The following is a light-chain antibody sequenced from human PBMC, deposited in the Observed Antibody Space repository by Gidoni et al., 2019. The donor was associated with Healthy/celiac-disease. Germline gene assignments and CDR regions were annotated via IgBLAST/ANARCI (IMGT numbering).Light chain of an antibody. J-gene: IGKJ1*01. CDR1: QSVSSSY. CDR3: QQYGSSPPWT. CDR2: GAS. Sequence: ELVLTQSPGTLSLSPGERATLSCRASQSVSSSYLAWYQQKPGQAPRLLIYGASIRATGIPDRFSGSGSGTDFTLTISRLEPDDFAVYYCQQYGSSPPWTFGQGTKVEIK. V-gene: IGKV3-20*01.